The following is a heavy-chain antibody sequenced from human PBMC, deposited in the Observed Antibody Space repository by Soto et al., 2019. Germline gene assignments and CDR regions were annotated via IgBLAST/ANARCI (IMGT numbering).Heavy chain of an antibody. CDR3: ARDGVGATTFYGYFDY. CDR2: LRYDGSNK. V-gene: IGHV3-33*01. Sequence: QVQLVESGGGVVQPGRSLRLSCAASGFRFSGFGMHWVRQAPGKGLEWVAILRYDGSNKYYADSVKGRFTISRDNSQNTLYMHMDSLRVEDTAVYYCARDGVGATTFYGYFDYWGQGSLVTVSS. CDR1: GFRFSGFG. J-gene: IGHJ4*02. D-gene: IGHD1-26*01.